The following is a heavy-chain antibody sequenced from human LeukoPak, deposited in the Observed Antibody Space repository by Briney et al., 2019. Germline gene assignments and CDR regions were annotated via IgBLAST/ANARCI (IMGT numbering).Heavy chain of an antibody. CDR1: GYTLTELS. CDR3: ARNPRYCSGGSCYVLDY. Sequence: GASVKVSCKVSGYTLTELSMHWVRQAPGKGLEWMGWINPNSGGTNYAQKFQGRVTMTRDTSISTAYMELSRLRSDDTAVYYCARNPRYCSGGSCYVLDYWGQGTLVTVSS. J-gene: IGHJ4*02. V-gene: IGHV1-2*02. D-gene: IGHD2-15*01. CDR2: INPNSGGT.